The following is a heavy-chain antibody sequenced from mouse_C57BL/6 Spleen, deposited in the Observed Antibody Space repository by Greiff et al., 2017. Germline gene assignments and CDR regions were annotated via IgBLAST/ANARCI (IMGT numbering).Heavy chain of an antibody. CDR1: GYTFTSYW. CDR2: IDPSDSET. Sequence: QVHVKQPGAELVRPGSSVKLSCKAPGYTFTSYWMHWVKQRPIQGLEWIGNIDPSDSETHYNQKFKDKATLTVDKSSSTAYMQLSSLTSEDSAVYYCARLYYGSSYAMDYWGQGTSVTVSS. V-gene: IGHV1-52*01. J-gene: IGHJ4*01. D-gene: IGHD1-1*01. CDR3: ARLYYGSSYAMDY.